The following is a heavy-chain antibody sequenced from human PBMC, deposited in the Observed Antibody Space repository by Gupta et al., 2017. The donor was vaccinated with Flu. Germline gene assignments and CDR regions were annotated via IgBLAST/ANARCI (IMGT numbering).Heavy chain of an antibody. Sequence: YYWNWIRQPAGKGLEWIGHIHMSGRSNYSPSLKSRVTMAVDTSKNQFSLKLSSGTAADTAVYYCARGGVRHEYYYYGMDGWGQGTTVTVSS. J-gene: IGHJ6*02. CDR3: ARGGVRHEYYYYGMDG. CDR1: YY. CDR2: IHMSGRS. V-gene: IGHV4-4*07. D-gene: IGHD3-10*01.